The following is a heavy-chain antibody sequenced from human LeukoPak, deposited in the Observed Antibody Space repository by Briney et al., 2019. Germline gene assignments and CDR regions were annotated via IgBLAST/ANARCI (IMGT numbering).Heavy chain of an antibody. V-gene: IGHV3-9*01. CDR3: AKVWQQLVPNDAFDI. D-gene: IGHD6-13*01. Sequence: GRSLRPSCAASGFTFDDYAMHWVRQAPGKGLEWVSGISWNSGSIGYADSVKGRFTISRDNAKNSLYLQMNSLRAEDTALYYCAKVWQQLVPNDAFDIWGQGTMVTVSS. CDR1: GFTFDDYA. CDR2: ISWNSGSI. J-gene: IGHJ3*02.